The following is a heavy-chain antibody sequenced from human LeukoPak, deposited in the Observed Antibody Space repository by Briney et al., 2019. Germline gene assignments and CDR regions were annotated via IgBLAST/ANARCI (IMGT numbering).Heavy chain of an antibody. CDR2: IYHSGST. J-gene: IGHJ4*01. D-gene: IGHD6-19*01. V-gene: IGHV4-4*02. Sequence: TSETLSLTCAVSGGSISSSNWWSWVRQPPGKGLEWIGEIYHSGSTNYNPSLKSRVTISVDKSKNQLSLKLSSVTAADTAVYYCARARLGDSGWYYFDYLGQGTLVTVSS. CDR3: ARARLGDSGWYYFDY. CDR1: GGSISSSNW.